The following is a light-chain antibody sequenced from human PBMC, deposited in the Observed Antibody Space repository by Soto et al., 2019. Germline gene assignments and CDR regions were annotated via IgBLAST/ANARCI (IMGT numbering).Light chain of an antibody. CDR3: QVWDSSGDQSV. CDR2: EVV. J-gene: IGLJ2*01. V-gene: IGLV2-8*01. Sequence: QSALTQPPSASGSPGQSVTISCTGTKNDIGVYDFVSWYQHHPGKAPRLIIYEVVQRPSGVPDRFSGSKSGNTASLTVSGLQAADEADYYCQVWDSSGDQSVFGGGTKLTVL. CDR1: KNDIGVYDF.